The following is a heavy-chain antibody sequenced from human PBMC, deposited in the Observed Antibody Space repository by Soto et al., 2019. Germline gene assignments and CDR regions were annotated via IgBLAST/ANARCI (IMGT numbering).Heavy chain of an antibody. D-gene: IGHD1-26*01. CDR1: GYTFTDYF. J-gene: IGHJ5*01. CDR3: VRGGATNTATRLKRPFSA. CDR2: ISPNNGDR. V-gene: IGHV1-2*02. Sequence: GASVKVSCKASGYTFTDYFIHWVRQAPGQGLEWMGWISPNNGDRISAQKFQDRVTMTRDTSINTAYMERSRLGSDNTVGYCCVRGGATNTATRLKRPFSAWG.